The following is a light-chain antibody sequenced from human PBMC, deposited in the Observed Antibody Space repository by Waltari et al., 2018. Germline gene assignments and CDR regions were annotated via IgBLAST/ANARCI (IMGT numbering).Light chain of an antibody. CDR2: STY. J-gene: IGKJ4*01. Sequence: EIVLTQSPGTLSLSPGDRATLSCRASQTVSTIALSWYQQKPGQAPRVLIYSTYNRATGIPDRFSGSGSGTDFTLTINRLAPEAFAMYYCKQYDGIVVTFGGGTKVEI. CDR3: KQYDGIVVT. CDR1: QTVSTIA. V-gene: IGKV3-20*01.